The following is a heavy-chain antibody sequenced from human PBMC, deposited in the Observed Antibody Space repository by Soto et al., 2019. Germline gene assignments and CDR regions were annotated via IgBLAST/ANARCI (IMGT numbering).Heavy chain of an antibody. Sequence: SETLSLTCTVSGGSISSSSYYWGWIRQPPGKGLEWIGSIYYSGSTYYNPSLKSRVTISVDTSKNQFSLKLSSVTAADTAVYYCARRRGVRGVIIPNDYWGQGTLVTVSS. V-gene: IGHV4-39*01. CDR3: ARRRGVRGVIIPNDY. CDR1: GGSISSSSYY. D-gene: IGHD3-10*01. CDR2: IYYSGST. J-gene: IGHJ4*02.